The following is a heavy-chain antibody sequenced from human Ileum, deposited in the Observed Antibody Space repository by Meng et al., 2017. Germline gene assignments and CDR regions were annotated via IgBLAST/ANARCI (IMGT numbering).Heavy chain of an antibody. J-gene: IGHJ2*01. CDR2: IHHSGST. Sequence: SETLSLTCAVSGDSVSSGHWWSWVRQPPGKGLEWIGEIHHSGSTNYNPSLKSRVTISVDKSNNQFPLNLNSVTAADTAVYYCARSPGWWYLDFWGRGTLVTVSS. V-gene: IGHV4-4*02. CDR3: ARSPGWWYLDF. CDR1: GDSVSSGHW. D-gene: IGHD1-1*01.